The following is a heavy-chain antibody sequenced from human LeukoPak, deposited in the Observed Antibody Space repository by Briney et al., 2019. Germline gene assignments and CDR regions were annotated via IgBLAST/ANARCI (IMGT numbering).Heavy chain of an antibody. CDR3: AAGGVYDLLKY. CDR2: FDPGDAET. Sequence: ASVTVSCKVHGSTLTELSMHWVRHTPGKGLEWMGGFDPGDAETIYAQKFQGRVTITEDTSTDTAYMELSSLRSEDTAVYYCAAGGVYDLLKYWPQGALVTVSS. D-gene: IGHD5/OR15-5a*01. J-gene: IGHJ4*02. CDR1: GSTLTELS. V-gene: IGHV1-24*01.